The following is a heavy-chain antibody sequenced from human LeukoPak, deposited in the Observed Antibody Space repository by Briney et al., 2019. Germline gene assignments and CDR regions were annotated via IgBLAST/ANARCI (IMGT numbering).Heavy chain of an antibody. CDR3: ARTAAAGTNNYYYYYMDV. J-gene: IGHJ6*03. Sequence: SVKVSCKASGGTFSSYAISWVRQAPGQGLEWMGGIIPIFGTANYAQKFQGRVTITADESTSTAYMELSSLRPEDTAVYYCARTAAAGTNNYYYYYMDVWGKGTTVTVSS. D-gene: IGHD6-13*01. CDR2: IIPIFGTA. CDR1: GGTFSSYA. V-gene: IGHV1-69*13.